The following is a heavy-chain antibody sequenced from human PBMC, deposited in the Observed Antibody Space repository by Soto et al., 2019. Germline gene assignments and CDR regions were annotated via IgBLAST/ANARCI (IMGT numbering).Heavy chain of an antibody. V-gene: IGHV4-4*02. CDR1: GGSISSSNW. CDR2: IYYSGST. J-gene: IGHJ3*02. D-gene: IGHD3-10*01. Sequence: PSETLSLTCAVSGGSISSSNWWSWVRQPPGKGLEWIGYIYYSGSTNYNPSLKSRVTISVDTSKNQSSLKLSSVTAADTAVYYCAKNYGNAFDIWGQGTMVTVSS. CDR3: AKNYGNAFDI.